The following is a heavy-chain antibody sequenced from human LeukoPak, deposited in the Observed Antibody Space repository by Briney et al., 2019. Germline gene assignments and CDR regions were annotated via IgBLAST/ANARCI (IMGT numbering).Heavy chain of an antibody. CDR1: GFTFSYYA. D-gene: IGHD6-13*01. V-gene: IGHV3-23*01. CDR3: AKVYSSSWYNWFDP. CDR2: ISGSGSSA. J-gene: IGHJ5*02. Sequence: GGSLRLSCAASGFTFSYYAMSWVRQAPGKGLEWVSTISGSGSSAYYADSVKGRFTISRDNSKNTLDVQMNSLRAEDTAVYYCAKVYSSSWYNWFDPWGQGTLVTVSS.